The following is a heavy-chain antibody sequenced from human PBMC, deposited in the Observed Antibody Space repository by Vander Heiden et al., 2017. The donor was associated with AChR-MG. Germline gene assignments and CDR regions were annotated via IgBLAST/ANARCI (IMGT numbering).Heavy chain of an antibody. CDR2: ISSSSSYI. J-gene: IGHJ5*02. Sequence: EVQLVESGGGLVKPGGSLRLSCAASGFTFSSYSMNWVRQAPGKGLEWVSSISSSSSYIYYADSVKGRFTISRDNAKNSLYLQMNSLRAEDTAVYYCASVAAGTSGELFDPWGQGTLVTVSS. V-gene: IGHV3-21*01. D-gene: IGHD6-13*01. CDR1: GFTFSSYS. CDR3: ASVAAGTSGELFDP.